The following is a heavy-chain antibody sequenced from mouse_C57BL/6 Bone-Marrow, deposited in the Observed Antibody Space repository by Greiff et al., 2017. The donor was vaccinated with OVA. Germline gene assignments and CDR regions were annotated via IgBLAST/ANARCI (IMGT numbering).Heavy chain of an antibody. CDR1: GYTFTSYW. CDR2: IYPSDSET. CDR3: ARTRITTVAFDY. Sequence: VQLQQPGAELVRPGSSVKLSCKASGYTFTSYWMDWVKQRPGQGLEWIGNIYPSDSETHYNQKFKDKATLTVDKSSSTAYMQLSSLTSEDSAVYYCARTRITTVAFDYWGQGTTLTVSS. J-gene: IGHJ2*01. D-gene: IGHD1-1*01. V-gene: IGHV1-61*01.